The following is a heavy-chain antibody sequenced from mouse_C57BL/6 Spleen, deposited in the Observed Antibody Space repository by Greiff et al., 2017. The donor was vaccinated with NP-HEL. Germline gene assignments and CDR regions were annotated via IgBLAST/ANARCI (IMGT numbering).Heavy chain of an antibody. J-gene: IGHJ1*03. CDR3: ARPPITTVVEGYFDV. CDR1: GYAFSSSW. V-gene: IGHV1-82*01. D-gene: IGHD1-1*01. CDR2: IYPGDGDT. Sequence: VKLVESGPELVKPGASVKISCKASGYAFSSSWMNWVKQRPGKGLEWIGRIYPGDGDTNYNGKFKGKATLTADKSSSTAYMQLSSLTSEDSAVYFCARPPITTVVEGYFDVWGTGTTVTVSS.